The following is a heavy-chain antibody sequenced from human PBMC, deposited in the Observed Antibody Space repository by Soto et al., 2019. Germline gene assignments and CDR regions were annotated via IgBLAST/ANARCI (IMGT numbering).Heavy chain of an antibody. D-gene: IGHD2-15*01. J-gene: IGHJ6*02. CDR1: GFTFGDYA. Sequence: PGGSLRLSCTASGFTFGDYAMSWVRQAPGKGLEWVGFIRSKAYGGTTEYAASVKGRFTISRDDSKSIAYLQMNSLKTEDTAVYYCTRRIASPYYYYYGMDVWGQGTTVTV. CDR2: IRSKAYGGTT. V-gene: IGHV3-49*04. CDR3: TRRIASPYYYYYGMDV.